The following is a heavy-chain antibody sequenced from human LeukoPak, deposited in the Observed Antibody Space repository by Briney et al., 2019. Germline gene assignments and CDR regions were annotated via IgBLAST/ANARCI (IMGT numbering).Heavy chain of an antibody. Sequence: GGSLRLSCAASGFTFSSYSMNWVRQAPGKGLEWVSYISSSSSTIYYADSVKGRFTISRDNAKNSLYLQMNSLRAEDTAVYYCARDPKVHITGTHWGKGTTVTVSS. CDR2: ISSSSSTI. CDR3: ARDPKVHITGTH. J-gene: IGHJ6*04. CDR1: GFTFSSYS. D-gene: IGHD1-7*01. V-gene: IGHV3-48*04.